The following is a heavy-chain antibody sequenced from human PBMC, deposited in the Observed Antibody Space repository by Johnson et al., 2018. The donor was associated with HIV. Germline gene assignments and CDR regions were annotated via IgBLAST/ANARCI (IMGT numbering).Heavy chain of an antibody. Sequence: QVQLVESGGGVVQPGRSLRLSCAASGFTFRSYAMHWVRQAPGKGLEWVALISYDGSHKFYADSVKGRFTISRDHSKNTLYLQMNSLRAEDTAVYYCARDGGINYFGVVTPEAFDIWGQGTMVTVS. J-gene: IGHJ3*02. D-gene: IGHD3-3*01. CDR3: ARDGGINYFGVVTPEAFDI. V-gene: IGHV3-30-3*01. CDR1: GFTFRSYA. CDR2: ISYDGSHK.